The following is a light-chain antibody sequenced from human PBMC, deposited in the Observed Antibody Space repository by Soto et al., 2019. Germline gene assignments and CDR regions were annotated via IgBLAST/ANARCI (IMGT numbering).Light chain of an antibody. Sequence: DIQMTQSPSSLSASVGDRITITCRASHSIDNYLSWYQLKPGKAPRLLIYAASNLQRGVPSRFTGSGSGTDFTLTINNLQPDDFAVYYCHQYNNWPPGTFGQGTKLEIK. J-gene: IGKJ2*02. CDR3: HQYNNWPPGT. V-gene: IGKV1-39*01. CDR2: AAS. CDR1: HSIDNY.